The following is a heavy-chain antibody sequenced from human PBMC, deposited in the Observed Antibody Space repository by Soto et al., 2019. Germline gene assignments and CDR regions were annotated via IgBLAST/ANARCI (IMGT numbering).Heavy chain of an antibody. V-gene: IGHV1-69*02. Sequence: GASVKVSCKASGYTFTSYYMHWVRQAPGQGLEWMGRIIPSVGRANYAQKFQGRVTITADKSTSTAYMELSSLRSEDTAVYYCARLGVDDYDNPVRDYWGQGTLVTVSS. CDR1: GYTFTSYY. J-gene: IGHJ4*02. CDR3: ARLGVDDYDNPVRDY. D-gene: IGHD4-17*01. CDR2: IIPSVGRA.